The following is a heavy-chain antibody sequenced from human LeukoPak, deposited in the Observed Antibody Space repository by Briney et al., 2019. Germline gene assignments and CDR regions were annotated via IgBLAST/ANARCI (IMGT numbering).Heavy chain of an antibody. D-gene: IGHD1-1*01. V-gene: IGHV3-21*01. CDR1: GFTFRSYA. CDR3: ARSAAGTYY. CDR2: ISSSSSYK. Sequence: PGGSLRLSCAASGFTFRSYAMNWVRQAPGKGLEWVSSISSSSSYKYYTDSVKGRFTTSRDNAKNSLYLQMNSLRAEDTAVYYCARSAAGTYYWGQGTLVTVSS. J-gene: IGHJ4*02.